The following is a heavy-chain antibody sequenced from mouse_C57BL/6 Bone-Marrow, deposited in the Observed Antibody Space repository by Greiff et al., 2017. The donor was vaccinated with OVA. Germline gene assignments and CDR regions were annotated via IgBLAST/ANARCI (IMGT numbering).Heavy chain of an antibody. CDR2: IYLGNGYT. V-gene: IGHV1-58*01. Sequence: VQLQQSGAELVRPGSSVKMSCKTSGYTFTSYGINWVKQRPGQGLEWIGYIYLGNGYTEYNEKFKGKATLTSDTSSSTAYMQLSSLTSEDSAIYFCARYEYDGGYWGQGTTLTVSS. J-gene: IGHJ2*01. D-gene: IGHD2-4*01. CDR1: GYTFTSYG. CDR3: ARYEYDGGY.